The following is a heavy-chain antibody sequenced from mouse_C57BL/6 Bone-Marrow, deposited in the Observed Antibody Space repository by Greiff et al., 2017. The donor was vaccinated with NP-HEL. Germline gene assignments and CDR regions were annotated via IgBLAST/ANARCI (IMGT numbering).Heavy chain of an antibody. CDR3: ASDYYGSSYYFDY. D-gene: IGHD1-1*01. J-gene: IGHJ2*01. CDR1: GYTFTDYN. Sequence: SGPELVKPGASVKMSCKASGYTFTDYNMHWVKQSHGKSLEWIGYINPNNGGTSYNQKFKGKATLTVNKSSSTAYMELRSLTSEDSAVYYCASDYYGSSYYFDYWGQGTTLTVSS. CDR2: INPNNGGT. V-gene: IGHV1-22*01.